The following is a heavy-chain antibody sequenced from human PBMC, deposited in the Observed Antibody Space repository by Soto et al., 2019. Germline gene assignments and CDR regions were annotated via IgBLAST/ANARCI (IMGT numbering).Heavy chain of an antibody. D-gene: IGHD3-10*01. J-gene: IGHJ4*02. CDR1: GFTFSSYS. CDR2: ISSSSSYI. V-gene: IGHV3-21*01. Sequence: EVQLVESGGGLVKPVGSLRLSCAASGFTFSSYSMNWVRQAPGKGLEWVSSISSSSSYIYYADSVKGRFTISRDNAKNSLYLQMNSLRAEDTAVYYCARDRLERVIGSGSYDYWGQGTLVTVSS. CDR3: ARDRLERVIGSGSYDY.